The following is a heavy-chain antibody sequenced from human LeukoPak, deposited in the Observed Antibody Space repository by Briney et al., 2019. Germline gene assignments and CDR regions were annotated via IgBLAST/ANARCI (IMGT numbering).Heavy chain of an antibody. D-gene: IGHD6-13*01. V-gene: IGHV1-2*02. CDR3: ARAPRIAAAGQYYYYYYMDV. Sequence: ASAKVSCKASGYTFTGYYMHWVRQAPGQGLEWMGWINPNSGGTNYAQKFQGRVTMTRDTSISTAYMELSRLRSDDTAVYYCARAPRIAAAGQYYYYYYMDVWGKGTTVTVSS. CDR1: GYTFTGYY. J-gene: IGHJ6*03. CDR2: INPNSGGT.